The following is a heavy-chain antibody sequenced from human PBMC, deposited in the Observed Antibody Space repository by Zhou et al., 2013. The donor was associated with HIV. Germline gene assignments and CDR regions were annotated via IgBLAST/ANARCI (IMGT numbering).Heavy chain of an antibody. J-gene: IGHJ4*02. CDR3: ARSPTDETSSVSFLFDY. Sequence: QVQLVQSGAEMKRPGASVKFSCKASGYTFTKHFLHWVRQAPGQGPEWLGVVNPSGQSSTPAQRFRGRINMTAAPSTGTVYLELKSLRSDDTAIYFCARSPTDETSSVSFLFDYWGQGTRLTVSA. D-gene: IGHD4-4*01. CDR2: VNPSGQSS. V-gene: IGHV1-46*01. CDR1: GYTFTKHF.